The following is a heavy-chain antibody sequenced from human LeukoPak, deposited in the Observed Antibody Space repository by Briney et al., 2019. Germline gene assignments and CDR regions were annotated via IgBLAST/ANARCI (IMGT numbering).Heavy chain of an antibody. V-gene: IGHV1-69*05. D-gene: IGHD1-26*01. J-gene: IGHJ3*02. Sequence: SVKVSCKASGGTFSSYAISWVRQAPGQGLEWMGGIIPIFGTANYARKFQGRVTITTDESTSTAYMELSSLRSEDTAVYYCARLGASGDAFDIWGQGTMVTVSS. CDR2: IIPIFGTA. CDR1: GGTFSSYA. CDR3: ARLGASGDAFDI.